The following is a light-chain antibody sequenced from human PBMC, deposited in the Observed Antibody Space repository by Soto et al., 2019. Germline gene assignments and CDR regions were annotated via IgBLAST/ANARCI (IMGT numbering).Light chain of an antibody. V-gene: IGLV8-61*01. CDR3: VLYMGSGIAL. J-gene: IGLJ2*01. CDR1: SGSVSSSYY. Sequence: QAVVTQEPSFSVSPGGTVTLTCGLSSGSVSSSYYPTWYQQTPGQAPRTLIYSTNSRSSGVPDRFSGSILGNKAALTITGAQAEDESDYYCVLYMGSGIALFGGGTKLT. CDR2: STN.